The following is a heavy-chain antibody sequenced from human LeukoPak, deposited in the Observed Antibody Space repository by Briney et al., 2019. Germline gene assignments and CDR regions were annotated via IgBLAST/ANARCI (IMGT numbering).Heavy chain of an antibody. CDR2: ISPNSGAT. CDR3: ARSLYSGSPFDD. D-gene: IGHD1-26*01. CDR1: GYTFTSYY. V-gene: IGHV1-2*02. J-gene: IGHJ4*02. Sequence: ASVKVSCKASGYTFTSYYMHWVRQAPGQGLEWMGWISPNSGATNYAQKFQGRVTMTRDTSISTAYMELSRLRSDDTALYYCARSLYSGSPFDDWGQGTLVTVSS.